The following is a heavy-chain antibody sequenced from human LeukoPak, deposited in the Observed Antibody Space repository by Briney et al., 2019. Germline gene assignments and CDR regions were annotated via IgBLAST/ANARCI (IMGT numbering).Heavy chain of an antibody. V-gene: IGHV3-30-3*01. CDR2: ISYDGSNK. J-gene: IGHJ4*02. Sequence: PGGSLRLSCAASGFTFSTYAMHWVRQAPGKGLEWVAVISYDGSNKYYADSVKGRFTISRDNSKNTLYLQMNSLRAEDTAVYYCARDLKADGYNYDYFDYWGQGTLVTVSP. CDR3: ARDLKADGYNYDYFDY. D-gene: IGHD5-24*01. CDR1: GFTFSTYA.